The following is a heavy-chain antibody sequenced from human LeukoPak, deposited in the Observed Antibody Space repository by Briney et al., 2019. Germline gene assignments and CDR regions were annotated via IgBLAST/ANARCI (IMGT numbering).Heavy chain of an antibody. J-gene: IGHJ4*02. Sequence: PGGSLRLSCAASGFTFSSYWMSWVRRAPGKGLEWVANIKQDGSEKYYVDSVKGRFTISRDNAKNTLYLQMNSLRAEDTALYYCAKAAAAGPLPDYWGQGTLVTVSS. V-gene: IGHV3-7*03. CDR1: GFTFSSYW. CDR2: IKQDGSEK. CDR3: AKAAAAGPLPDY. D-gene: IGHD6-13*01.